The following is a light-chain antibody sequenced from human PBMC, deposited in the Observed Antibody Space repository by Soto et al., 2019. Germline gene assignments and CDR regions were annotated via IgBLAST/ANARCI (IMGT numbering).Light chain of an antibody. CDR1: QSVSSS. J-gene: IGKJ4*01. CDR3: QQYSNWPLT. Sequence: ETVMTQSPATLSVSPGERATLSCRASQSVSSSLAWYQQKPGQAPRLLIYDASTRATDVPARFSGSGSGTEFTLTVSSLQSEDLAVYHCQQYSNWPLTFGGGTKV. V-gene: IGKV3-15*01. CDR2: DAS.